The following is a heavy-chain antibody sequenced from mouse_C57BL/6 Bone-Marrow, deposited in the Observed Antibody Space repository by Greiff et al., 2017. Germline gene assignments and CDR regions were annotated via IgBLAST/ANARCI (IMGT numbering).Heavy chain of an antibody. Sequence: QVQLQQPGAELVKPGASVKLSCKASGYTFTSYWMQWVKQRPGQGLEWIGEIDPSDSYTNYNQKFKGKATLTVDTSSSTAYMQLSSLTSEDSAVYYCARSVYYGSSSLNRYFDVWGTGTTVTVSS. J-gene: IGHJ1*03. D-gene: IGHD1-1*01. CDR3: ARSVYYGSSSLNRYFDV. CDR1: GYTFTSYW. CDR2: IDPSDSYT. V-gene: IGHV1-50*01.